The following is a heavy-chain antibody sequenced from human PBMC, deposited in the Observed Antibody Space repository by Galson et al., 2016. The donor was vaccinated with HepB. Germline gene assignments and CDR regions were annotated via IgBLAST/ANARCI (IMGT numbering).Heavy chain of an antibody. J-gene: IGHJ4*02. D-gene: IGHD4/OR15-4a*01. CDR1: GFTFDIYG. Sequence: SLRLSCAASGFTFDIYGMYWVRQAPGKGLEWVAVTSYDGLNRYYVDSVKGRFTISKDNSKNTLYLQMDSLRVEDTAVYYCAKTIAMHGTGWREVDSWGQGTLVTVSS. CDR3: AKTIAMHGTGWREVDS. V-gene: IGHV3-30*18. CDR2: TSYDGLNR.